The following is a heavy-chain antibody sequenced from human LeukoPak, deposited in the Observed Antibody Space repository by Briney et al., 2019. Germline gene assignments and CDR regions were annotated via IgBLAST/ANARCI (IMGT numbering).Heavy chain of an antibody. CDR3: ARGLD. CDR1: GFAFNTYW. Sequence: GGSLRLSCAASGFAFNTYWMNWVRQAQGKGLEWVANIKQDGSEKYYVDSVKGRFTISSDNAKNSLYLQMNSLRAEDTAVYYCARGLDWGQGTLITVSS. CDR2: IKQDGSEK. J-gene: IGHJ4*02. V-gene: IGHV3-7*05.